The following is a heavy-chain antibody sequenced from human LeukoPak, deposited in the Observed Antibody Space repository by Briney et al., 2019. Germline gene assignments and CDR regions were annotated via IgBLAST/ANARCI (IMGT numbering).Heavy chain of an antibody. Sequence: PSETLSLTCSVSGGSISGHYWTWIRQPPGKGLEWIGQIHYTGKPDYNPSLKSRITISVDTSKNQVSLQVSSVTAADSAIYYCAGFGVDYDMDAWGHGTTVTVFS. V-gene: IGHV4-59*11. D-gene: IGHD3-16*01. CDR1: GGSISGHY. CDR2: IHYTGKP. CDR3: AGFGVDYDMDA. J-gene: IGHJ6*02.